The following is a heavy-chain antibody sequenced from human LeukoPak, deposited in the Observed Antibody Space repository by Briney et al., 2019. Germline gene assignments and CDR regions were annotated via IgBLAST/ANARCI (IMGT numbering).Heavy chain of an antibody. CDR1: EYTFTGYY. Sequence: ASVKVSCKASEYTFTGYYMHWVRQAPGQGLEWMGWINPNSGGTNYAQKFQGWVTMTRDTSISTAYMELSRLRSDDTAVYYCARDIGDGYNFGVDYWGQGTLVTVSS. J-gene: IGHJ4*02. CDR2: INPNSGGT. CDR3: ARDIGDGYNFGVDY. D-gene: IGHD5-24*01. V-gene: IGHV1-2*04.